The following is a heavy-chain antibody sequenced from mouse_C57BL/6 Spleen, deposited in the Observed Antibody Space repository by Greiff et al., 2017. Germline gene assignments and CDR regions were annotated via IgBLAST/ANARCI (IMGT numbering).Heavy chain of an antibody. CDR2: IYPGDGDT. CDR3: ARGVYYAMDY. Sequence: VQLQQSGPELVKPGASVKISCKASGYAFSSSWMNWVKQRPGKGLEWIGRIYPGDGDTNYNGKFKGKATLTADKSSSTAYMQLSSLTSEDSAVYFCARGVYYAMDYWGQGPSVTVSS. V-gene: IGHV1-82*01. J-gene: IGHJ4*01. CDR1: GYAFSSSW.